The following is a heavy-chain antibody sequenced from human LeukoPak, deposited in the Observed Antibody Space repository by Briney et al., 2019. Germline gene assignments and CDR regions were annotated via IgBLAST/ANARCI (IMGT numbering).Heavy chain of an antibody. D-gene: IGHD1/OR15-1a*01. CDR3: ARQKWEQQGRDYCFNGLDV. V-gene: IGHV4-4*02. J-gene: IGHJ6*02. Sequence: SETLSLTCSVSIGSISSSKWWSWVRQSPVKGLEWIGEIYLYGTTNYNPSFTSRVTMSVDRSRNQFSLKLTSVTAADTAVYYCARQKWEQQGRDYCFNGLDVWGPGTTVIVSS. CDR2: IYLYGTT. CDR1: IGSISSSKW.